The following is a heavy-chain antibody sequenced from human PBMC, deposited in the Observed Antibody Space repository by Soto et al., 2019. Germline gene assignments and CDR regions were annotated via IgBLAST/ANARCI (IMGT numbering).Heavy chain of an antibody. V-gene: IGHV1-2*02. CDR1: GYTFSDYY. J-gene: IGHJ4*02. CDR2: INPNSGGT. D-gene: IGHD1-1*01. CDR3: AREPATAKPEGVDF. Sequence: ASVKVSCKASGYTFSDYYIHWVRQAPGQGLEWMGWINPNSGGTKYAPKFQGGVTMTRDTSVTTAYMELSRLRSGDTAVYYCAREPATAKPEGVDFWGQGTLVTVSS.